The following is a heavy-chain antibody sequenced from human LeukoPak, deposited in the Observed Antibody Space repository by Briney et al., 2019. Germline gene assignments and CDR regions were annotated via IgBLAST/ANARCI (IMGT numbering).Heavy chain of an antibody. CDR3: ARLLPNDDAFDI. V-gene: IGHV4-59*01. Sequence: SETLSLTCTVSGGSISSYYWSWIRQPPGKGPEWIGYIYYSGSTNYNPSLKSRVTISVDTSKNQFSLKLSSVTAADTAVYYCARLLPNDDAFDIWGQGTMVTVSS. J-gene: IGHJ3*02. CDR2: IYYSGST. CDR1: GGSISSYY.